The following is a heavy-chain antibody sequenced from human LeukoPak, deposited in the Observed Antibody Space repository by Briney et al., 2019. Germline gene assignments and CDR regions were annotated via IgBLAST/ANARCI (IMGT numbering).Heavy chain of an antibody. V-gene: IGHV3-64D*09. D-gene: IGHD3-3*01. CDR1: GFTFSSYA. CDR3: VKGRFLEWLSHLDY. CDR2: ISNNGERT. Sequence: GESLRLSCSASGFTFSSYAMHWVRQAPGKGLEYVSGISNNGERTYSADSVKGRFTISRDNSKKTLYLQMSSVRSEDTAVYYCVKGRFLEWLSHLDYWGQGALVTVSS. J-gene: IGHJ4*02.